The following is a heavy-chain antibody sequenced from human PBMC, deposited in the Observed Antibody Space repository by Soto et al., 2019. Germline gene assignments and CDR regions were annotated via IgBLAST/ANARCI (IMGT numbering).Heavy chain of an antibody. CDR2: INPNSGGT. V-gene: IGHV1-2*04. CDR1: GYTFTGYY. J-gene: IGHJ3*02. Sequence: ASVKVSCKASGYTFTGYYMHWVRQAPGQGLEWMGWINPNSGGTNYAQKFQGWVTMTRDTSISTAYMELSRLRSADTAVYYCARGPSASIAVAGRRGDAFDIWGQGTMVTVSS. CDR3: ARGPSASIAVAGRRGDAFDI. D-gene: IGHD6-19*01.